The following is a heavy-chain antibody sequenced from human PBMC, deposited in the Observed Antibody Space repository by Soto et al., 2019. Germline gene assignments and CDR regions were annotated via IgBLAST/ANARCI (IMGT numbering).Heavy chain of an antibody. D-gene: IGHD3-22*01. CDR1: GGSISSSSYY. CDR2: IYYSGST. CDR3: ARQGDSSGYYGPDVSVDY. Sequence: LSETLSLTCTVSGGSISSSSYYWGWIRQPPGKGLEWIGSIYYSGSTYYNPSLKSRVTISVDTSKNQFSLKLSSVTAADTAVYYCARQGDSSGYYGPDVSVDYWGQGTLVTVSS. V-gene: IGHV4-39*01. J-gene: IGHJ4*02.